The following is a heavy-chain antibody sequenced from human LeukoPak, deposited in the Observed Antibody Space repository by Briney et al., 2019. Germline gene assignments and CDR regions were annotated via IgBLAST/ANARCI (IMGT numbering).Heavy chain of an antibody. J-gene: IGHJ6*02. CDR2: ISGSGGST. Sequence: GGSLRLSCAASGFTFSSYAMSWVRQAPGKGLEWVSAISGSGGSTYYADSVKGRFTISRDNSKNTLYLQMNSLRAEDTAVYYCAKFDNSGFYYYGMDVWGQGTTVTVSS. D-gene: IGHD4-23*01. V-gene: IGHV3-23*01. CDR1: GFTFSSYA. CDR3: AKFDNSGFYYYGMDV.